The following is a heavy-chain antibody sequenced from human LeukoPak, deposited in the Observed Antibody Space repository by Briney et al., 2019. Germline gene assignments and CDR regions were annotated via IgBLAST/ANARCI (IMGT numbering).Heavy chain of an antibody. V-gene: IGHV3-7*01. CDR3: ARDLAARGFDI. CDR1: GFTFSNYW. J-gene: IGHJ3*02. D-gene: IGHD6-6*01. CDR2: IKQDGSEK. Sequence: GGSLRLSCAASGFTFSNYWMSWVRQAPGKGLEWVANIKQDGSEKYYVDSVKGRFTISRDNAKNSLYLQMNSLRAEDTAVYYCARDLAARGFDIWGQGTMVTVSS.